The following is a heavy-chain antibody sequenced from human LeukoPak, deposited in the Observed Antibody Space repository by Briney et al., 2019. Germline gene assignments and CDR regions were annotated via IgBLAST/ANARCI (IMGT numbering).Heavy chain of an antibody. CDR2: IYYSGST. D-gene: IGHD3-16*01. J-gene: IGHJ3*02. CDR1: GGSISSYY. CDR3: AASGGSPDAFDI. V-gene: IGHV4-59*01. Sequence: SETLSLTCTASGGSISSYYWSWIRQPPGKGLEWIGYIYYSGSTNYNPSLKSRVTISVDTSKNQFSLKLSSVTAADTAVYYCAASGGSPDAFDIWGQGTMVTVSS.